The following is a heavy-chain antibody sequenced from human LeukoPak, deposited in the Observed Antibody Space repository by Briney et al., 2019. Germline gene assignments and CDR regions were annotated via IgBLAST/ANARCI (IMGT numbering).Heavy chain of an antibody. CDR1: GFTVSSNY. CDR2: LYSGGST. D-gene: IGHD5-12*01. CDR3: AKEPNEGYDKFFDY. V-gene: IGHV3-66*01. Sequence: GGSLRLSCAVSGFTVSSNYMTWVRQAPGKGLEWVSILYSGGSTYYADSVKGRFTISRDNSKNTMYLQMNSLRAEDTAVYYCAKEPNEGYDKFFDYWGQGTLVTVAS. J-gene: IGHJ4*02.